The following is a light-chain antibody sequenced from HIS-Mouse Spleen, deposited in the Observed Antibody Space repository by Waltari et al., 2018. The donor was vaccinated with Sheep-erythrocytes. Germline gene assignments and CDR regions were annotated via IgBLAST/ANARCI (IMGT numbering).Light chain of an antibody. J-gene: IGKJ1*01. CDR1: QSVSSSY. CDR3: LQDYNYPWT. V-gene: IGKV3-20*01. CDR2: GAS. Sequence: EIVLTQSPGPLSLSPGERATLSCRASQSVSSSYLAWYQQKPGQAHRLLIYGASSRATGIPDRFSGSGSGTDFTLTISRLEPEDFATYYCLQDYNYPWTFGQGTKVEIK.